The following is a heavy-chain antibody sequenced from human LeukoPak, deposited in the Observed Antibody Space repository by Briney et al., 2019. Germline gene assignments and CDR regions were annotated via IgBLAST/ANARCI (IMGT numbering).Heavy chain of an antibody. J-gene: IGHJ5*02. Sequence: GGSLRLSCAASGFTFSSYGMHWVRQAPGKGLEWVAVISYDGSNKYYADSVKGRFTISRDNSKNTLYLQMNSLRAEDTAVYYCAKDLRGCSSTWGQGTLVTVSS. D-gene: IGHD2-2*01. V-gene: IGHV3-30*18. CDR3: AKDLRGCSST. CDR1: GFTFSSYG. CDR2: ISYDGSNK.